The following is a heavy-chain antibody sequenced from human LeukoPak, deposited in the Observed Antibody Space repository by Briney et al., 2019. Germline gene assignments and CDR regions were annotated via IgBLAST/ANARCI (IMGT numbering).Heavy chain of an antibody. CDR1: GYTITNSY. Sequence: ASLKVSCKASGYTITNSYMHWVRQAPGQGLWWGGIINPSGDSTSSTQTFQGRDTMTRDTSSSTLYMELSSPRSEETAVYYRARTALVGVYAIGRLIDYWGQGTLVTVS. D-gene: IGHD2-8*01. CDR3: ARTALVGVYAIGRLIDY. J-gene: IGHJ4*02. CDR2: INPSGDST. V-gene: IGHV1-46*01.